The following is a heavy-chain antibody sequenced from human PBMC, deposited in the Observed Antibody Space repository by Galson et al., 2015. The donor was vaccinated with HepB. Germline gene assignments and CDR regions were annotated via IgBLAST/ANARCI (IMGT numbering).Heavy chain of an antibody. CDR2: IIPILGIT. J-gene: IGHJ6*03. V-gene: IGHV1-69*10. Sequence: SVKVSCKVSGGSFSDYAMSWVRQAPGQGLEWMGGIIPILGITNYAQKYQGRGTLTADKSTNTVYMELSSLTSEDTAVYYCARKAAVGVTSGGDYYYYMDVWGKGTTVIVSS. CDR1: GGSFSDYA. CDR3: ARKAAVGVTSGGDYYYYMDV. D-gene: IGHD1-26*01.